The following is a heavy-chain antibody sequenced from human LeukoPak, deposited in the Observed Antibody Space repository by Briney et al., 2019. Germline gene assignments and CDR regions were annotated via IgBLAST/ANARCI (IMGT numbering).Heavy chain of an antibody. Sequence: SETLSLTCTVSGGSISFYYWSWIRQPPGKGLEWIGYIYYSGSTNYNPSLKSRVTISVDTSKNQFSLKLSSVTAADTAVYYCARGVYYYGSGSPFDYWGQGTLVTVSS. CDR3: ARGVYYYGSGSPFDY. V-gene: IGHV4-59*01. CDR1: GGSISFYY. D-gene: IGHD3-10*01. CDR2: IYYSGST. J-gene: IGHJ4*02.